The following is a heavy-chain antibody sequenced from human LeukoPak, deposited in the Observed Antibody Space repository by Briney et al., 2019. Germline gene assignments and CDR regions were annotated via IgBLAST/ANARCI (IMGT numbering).Heavy chain of an antibody. Sequence: GGSLRLSCAASGFTFYDYAMHWVRQAPGKGLEWVSLIIGDGGSTYYADSVKGRFTISRDNSKNSLYLQMNSLRTEDTALYYCANFGQDYYDSSGYDAFDIWGQGTMVTVSS. D-gene: IGHD3-22*01. J-gene: IGHJ3*02. V-gene: IGHV3-43*02. CDR1: GFTFYDYA. CDR3: ANFGQDYYDSSGYDAFDI. CDR2: IIGDGGST.